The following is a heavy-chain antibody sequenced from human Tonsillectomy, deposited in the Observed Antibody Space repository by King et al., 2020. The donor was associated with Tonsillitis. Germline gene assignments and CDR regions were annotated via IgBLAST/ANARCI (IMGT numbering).Heavy chain of an antibody. D-gene: IGHD6-25*01. CDR2: IFSNDEK. CDR1: GFSLSNTNVG. CDR3: ARPYSSGWPNAFDI. J-gene: IGHJ3*02. Sequence: QFTLKESGPVLVKPTETLTLTCTVSGFSLSNTNVGVSWIRQPPGKALEWLAHIFSNDEKSYSTSLRSRLTISKDTSRSQVVLSMTNMDPVDTATYFCARPYSSGWPNAFDIWGQGTMVTVSS. V-gene: IGHV2-26*01.